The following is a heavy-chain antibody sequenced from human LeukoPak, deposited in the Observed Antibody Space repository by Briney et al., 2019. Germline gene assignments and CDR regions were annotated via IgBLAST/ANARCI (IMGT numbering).Heavy chain of an antibody. Sequence: PGGFLRLSCAASGFTFSSYGMHWVRQAPGKGLEWVAVISYDGSNKYYADSVKGRFTISRDNSKNTLYLQMNSLRAEDTAVYYCAKRRGFGELNFDYWGQGTLVTVSS. V-gene: IGHV3-30*18. CDR3: AKRRGFGELNFDY. D-gene: IGHD3-10*01. J-gene: IGHJ4*02. CDR2: ISYDGSNK. CDR1: GFTFSSYG.